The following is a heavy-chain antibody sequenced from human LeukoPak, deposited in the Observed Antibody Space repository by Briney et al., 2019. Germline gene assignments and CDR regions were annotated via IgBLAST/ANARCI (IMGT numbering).Heavy chain of an antibody. CDR2: ISSSSSYI. V-gene: IGHV3-21*01. Sequence: GGSLRLSCAASGFTFSSYSMNWVRQAPGKGLEWVSSISSSSSYIYYADSVKDRFTISRDNAKNSLYLQMNSLRAEDTAVYYCARGTRWELKAWGQGTMVTVSS. D-gene: IGHD1-26*01. CDR1: GFTFSSYS. J-gene: IGHJ3*01. CDR3: ARGTRWELKA.